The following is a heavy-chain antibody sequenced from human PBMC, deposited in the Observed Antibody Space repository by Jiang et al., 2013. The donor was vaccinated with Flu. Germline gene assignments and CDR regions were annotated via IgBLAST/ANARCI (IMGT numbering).Heavy chain of an antibody. J-gene: IGHJ5*02. CDR1: GYTITYYT. V-gene: IGHV1-3*04. D-gene: IGHD3-9*01. CDR3: ARDKPDYNILTGYYRDWFDP. Sequence: GAEVKKPGTSVKVSCKASGYTITYYTMHWVRQAPGQRLEWMGWINTDNGNTKYSQKFQGRVTMTTDTSTSTAYMELRSLRSDDTAVYYCARDKPDYNILTGYYRDWFDPWGQGTLVTVSS. CDR2: INTDNGNT.